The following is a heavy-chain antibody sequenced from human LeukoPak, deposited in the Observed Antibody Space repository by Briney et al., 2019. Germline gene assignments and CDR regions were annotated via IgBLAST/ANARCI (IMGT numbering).Heavy chain of an antibody. CDR1: GYTFTSYD. J-gene: IGHJ5*02. V-gene: IGHV1-8*03. CDR3: ARATRIAVTASHDYWFDP. CDR2: MNPNTGNT. D-gene: IGHD6-19*01. Sequence: ASVKVSCKAPGYTFTSYDINWVRQATGQGLEWMGWMNPNTGNTGYAQKFQGRVTITRNTSISTAYMELGSLRSEDTAVYYCARATRIAVTASHDYWFDPWGQGTLVTVSP.